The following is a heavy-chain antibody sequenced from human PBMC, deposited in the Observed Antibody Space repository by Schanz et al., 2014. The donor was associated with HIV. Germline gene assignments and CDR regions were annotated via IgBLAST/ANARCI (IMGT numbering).Heavy chain of an antibody. CDR2: INPNSGGT. Sequence: QVQLVQSGAEVKKPGSSVKVSCKASGVTFSSYAISWVRQAPGQGLEWMGWINPNSGGTNYAQKFQGRVTMTRDTSISTTYMELTNLKSDDTAVYYCASGSKSGLGWRMDFWGQGTTVIVSS. J-gene: IGHJ6*02. D-gene: IGHD2-15*01. CDR1: GVTFSSYA. CDR3: ASGSKSGLGWRMDF. V-gene: IGHV1-2*02.